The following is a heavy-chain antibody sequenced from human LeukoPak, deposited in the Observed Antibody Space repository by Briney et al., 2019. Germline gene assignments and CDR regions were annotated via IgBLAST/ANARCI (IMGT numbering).Heavy chain of an antibody. Sequence: SETLSLTCAVCGGSFSGYYWSWIRQPPGKGLEWIGEINHSGSTNYNPSLKSRVTISVDTSKNQFSLKLSSVTAADTAVYYCARGHLTAYDYVWGSYRFSLPLYFDYWGQGTLVTVSS. CDR2: INHSGST. J-gene: IGHJ4*02. CDR1: GGSFSGYY. D-gene: IGHD3-16*02. V-gene: IGHV4-34*01. CDR3: ARGHLTAYDYVWGSYRFSLPLYFDY.